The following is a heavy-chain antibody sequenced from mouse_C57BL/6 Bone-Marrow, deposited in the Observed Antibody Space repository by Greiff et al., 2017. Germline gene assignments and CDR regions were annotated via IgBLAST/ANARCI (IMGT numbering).Heavy chain of an antibody. D-gene: IGHD3-2*02. J-gene: IGHJ2*01. CDR3: ARESAQAHFDY. CDR1: GYAFSSSW. V-gene: IGHV1-82*01. CDR2: IYPGDGDT. Sequence: VKLMESGPELVKPGASVKISCKASGYAFSSSWMNWVKQRPGKGLEWIGRIYPGDGDTNYNGKFKGKATLTADKSSSTAYMQLSSLTSEDSAVYFCARESAQAHFDYWGQGTTLTVSS.